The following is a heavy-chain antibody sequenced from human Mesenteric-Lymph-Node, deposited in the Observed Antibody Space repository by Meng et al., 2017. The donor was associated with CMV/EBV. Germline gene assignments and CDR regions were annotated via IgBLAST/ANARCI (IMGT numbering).Heavy chain of an antibody. V-gene: IGHV4-31*03. CDR3: ARERSYYSGSSTHSGEFDP. D-gene: IGHD3-10*01. CDR2: IYYSGSA. CDR1: GGSINSGGYY. Sequence: SETLSLTCTVSGGSINSGGYYWSWIRQHPGKGLEWIGYIYYSGSADYNPSLKSRVSISVDTSKNQFSLELSSVTAADTAVYYCARERSYYSGSSTHSGEFDPWGQGTLVTVSS. J-gene: IGHJ5*02.